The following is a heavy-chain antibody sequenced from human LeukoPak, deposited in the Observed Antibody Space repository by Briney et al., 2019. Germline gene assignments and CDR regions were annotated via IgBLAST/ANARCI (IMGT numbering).Heavy chain of an antibody. CDR3: ARRADSSGYFVP. CDR2: IYPGDSDT. Sequence: GESLKISCKGSGYSFTSYWIAWLRQVPGKGLEWMGIIYPGDSDTRYSPSFQGQVTISADKSISTAYLQWSSLKASDTAMYYCARRADSSGYFVPWGQGTLVTVSS. V-gene: IGHV5-51*01. D-gene: IGHD3-22*01. CDR1: GYSFTSYW. J-gene: IGHJ5*02.